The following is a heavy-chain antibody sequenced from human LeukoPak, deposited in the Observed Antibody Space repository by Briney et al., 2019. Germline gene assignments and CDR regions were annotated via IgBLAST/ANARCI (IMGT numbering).Heavy chain of an antibody. CDR1: GGSFSGYY. V-gene: IGHV4-34*01. D-gene: IGHD6-13*01. CDR2: INHSGST. CDR3: ARGPIAARTLFFDF. J-gene: IGHJ4*02. Sequence: PSETLSLTCAAYGGSFSGYYWSWLRQPPGKGLEWIGEINHSGSTNYNPSLKSRVTISVDTSKNQFSLKLSSVTAADTAVYYCARGPIAARTLFFDFWGQGSLVTVSS.